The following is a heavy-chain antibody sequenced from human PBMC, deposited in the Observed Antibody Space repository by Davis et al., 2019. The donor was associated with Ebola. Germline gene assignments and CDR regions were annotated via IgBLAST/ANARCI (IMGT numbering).Heavy chain of an antibody. CDR2: ISAYNGNT. CDR3: ARVPYSSGWYLPAD. V-gene: IGHV1-18*01. J-gene: IGHJ4*02. D-gene: IGHD6-19*01. Sequence: AASVKVSCKASGYTFTSYGISWVRQAPGQGLEWMGWISAYNGNTNYAQKLQGRVTMTTDTSTSTAYMELRSLRSEDTAVYYCARVPYSSGWYLPADWGQGTLVTVSS. CDR1: GYTFTSYG.